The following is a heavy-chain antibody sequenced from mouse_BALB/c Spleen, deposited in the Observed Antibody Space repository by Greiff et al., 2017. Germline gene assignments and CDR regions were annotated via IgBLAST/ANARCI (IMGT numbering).Heavy chain of an antibody. CDR3: ISMYGYDGDYYAMDY. J-gene: IGHJ4*01. D-gene: IGHD2-2*01. CDR2: IDPENGDT. V-gene: IGHV14-4*02. CDR1: GFNIKDYY. Sequence: EVQLVESGAELVRSGASVKLSCTASGFNIKDYYMHWVKQRPEQGLEWIGWIDPENGDTEYAPKFQGKATMTADTSSNTAYLQLSSLTSEDTAVYYCISMYGYDGDYYAMDYWGQGTSVTVSS.